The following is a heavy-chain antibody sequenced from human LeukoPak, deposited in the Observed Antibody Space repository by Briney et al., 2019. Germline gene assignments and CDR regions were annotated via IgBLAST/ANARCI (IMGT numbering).Heavy chain of an antibody. Sequence: ASVKVSCKASGYTFTNYYIHWVRQAPGQGLEWMGIINPSGGSTSYAQKFQGRLTMTRDTSTSTVYMELSSLRSEDTAVYYCALAARYYYYGMDVWGQGTTVTVSS. D-gene: IGHD6-6*01. J-gene: IGHJ6*02. CDR2: INPSGGST. CDR3: ALAARYYYYGMDV. V-gene: IGHV1-46*01. CDR1: GYTFTNYY.